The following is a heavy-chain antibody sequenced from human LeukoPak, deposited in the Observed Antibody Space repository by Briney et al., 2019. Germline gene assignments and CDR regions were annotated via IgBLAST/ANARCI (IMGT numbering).Heavy chain of an antibody. CDR2: VKSKTDGGAA. CDR3: ASDNPDDQSGSYWWGYAFDI. CDR1: GFSFNRAW. J-gene: IGHJ3*02. Sequence: GGSLRLSCAASGFSFNRAWKSWVGQAPGKGLEWIGRVKSKTDGGAADYAAPVRGRFTISRDDSKHTLYLQMNSLKNEDTAVHYCASDNPDDQSGSYWWGYAFDIWGQGRMVTVSS. D-gene: IGHD1-26*01. V-gene: IGHV3-15*01.